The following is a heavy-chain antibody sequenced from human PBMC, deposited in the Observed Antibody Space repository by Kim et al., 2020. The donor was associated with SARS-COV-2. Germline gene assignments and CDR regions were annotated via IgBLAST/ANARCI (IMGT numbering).Heavy chain of an antibody. D-gene: IGHD6-13*01. CDR3: ARVEDPDIAATATGACDY. CDR1: GDSVSSNSAA. V-gene: IGHV6-1*01. CDR2: TYYRSKWYN. J-gene: IGHJ4*02. Sequence: SQTLSLTCAISGDSVSSNSAAWNWIRQSPSRGLEWLGRTYYRSKWYNDYAVSVKSRITINPDTSKNQFSLQLNSVTPEDTAVYYCARVEDPDIAATATGACDYWGQGTLVTVSS.